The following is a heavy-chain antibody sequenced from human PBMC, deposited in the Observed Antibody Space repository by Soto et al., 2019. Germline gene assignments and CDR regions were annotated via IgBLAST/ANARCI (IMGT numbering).Heavy chain of an antibody. CDR1: GYTFTSYG. D-gene: IGHD5-12*01. Sequence: QVQWVQSGGEVKKPGASVKLSCTASGYTFTSYGISWVRQAPGQGLEWMGWISAYNGKTNYAQNVQGRVTMTTDTSTRTAYRDRRSLRSDDTAVYYGARGGDVNDYHGMDVWGQGTTVTVSS. CDR3: ARGGDVNDYHGMDV. V-gene: IGHV1-18*01. J-gene: IGHJ6*02. CDR2: ISAYNGKT.